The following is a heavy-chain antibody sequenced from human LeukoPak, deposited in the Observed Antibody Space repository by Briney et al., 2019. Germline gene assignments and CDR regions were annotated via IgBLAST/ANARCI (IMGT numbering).Heavy chain of an antibody. CDR3: ARGCYYERSGYCPFDY. V-gene: IGHV3-48*01. CDR1: GFTFRSYA. J-gene: IGHJ4*02. D-gene: IGHD3-22*01. Sequence: GGSLRLSCAASGFTFRSYAMQWVRQAPGKGLEWVSYITYNSGAIFYADSVKGRFTISRDNSKNTLYLQMNSLIADDTAVYYCARGCYYERSGYCPFDYWGPGTLVTVSS. CDR2: ITYNSGAI.